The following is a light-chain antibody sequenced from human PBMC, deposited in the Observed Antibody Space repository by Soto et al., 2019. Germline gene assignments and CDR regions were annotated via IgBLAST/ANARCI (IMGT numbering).Light chain of an antibody. CDR3: QQYENWPPYN. J-gene: IGKJ2*01. V-gene: IGKV3-15*01. CDR2: RAS. Sequence: TQSPDTLSASLGEIVTLSCKASQSIGPNLACYQQRPGQAPRLLIHRASMRATGVPARFIGRGFGTEFTLTITNLQSEDFAVYFCQQYENWPPYNFGQGTKLDI. CDR1: QSIGPN.